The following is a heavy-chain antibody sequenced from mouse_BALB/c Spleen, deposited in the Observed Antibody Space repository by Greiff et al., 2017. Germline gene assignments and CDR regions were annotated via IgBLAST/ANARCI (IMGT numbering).Heavy chain of an antibody. CDR2: IWGDGST. CDR3: AKDYYGSSYGYFDV. Sequence: VQLVESGPGLVAPSQSLSITCTVSGFSLTNSGVHWVRQSPGKGLEWLGVIWGDGSTNYNSAFKSRLSISKDNSKSQVFLKMNSLQTDDTARYYCAKDYYGSSYGYFDVWGAGTTVTVSS. J-gene: IGHJ1*01. V-gene: IGHV2-6-6*01. D-gene: IGHD1-1*01. CDR1: GFSLTNSG.